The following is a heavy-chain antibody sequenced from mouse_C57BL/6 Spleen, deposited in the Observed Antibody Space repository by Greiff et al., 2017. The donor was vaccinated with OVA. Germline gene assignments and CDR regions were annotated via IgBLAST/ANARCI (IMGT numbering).Heavy chain of an antibody. J-gene: IGHJ4*01. D-gene: IGHD2-4*01. CDR2: ISSGGGYT. CDR3: AGQRDYDVGYAMDY. V-gene: IGHV5-6*01. Sequence: EVKLVESGGDLVKPGGSLKLSCAASGFTFSSYGMSWVRQTPDKRLEWVATISSGGGYTYYPDSVKGRFTISRDTAKNTLYLQMSSLKSEDTAMYYCAGQRDYDVGYAMDYWGQGTSVTVSS. CDR1: GFTFSSYG.